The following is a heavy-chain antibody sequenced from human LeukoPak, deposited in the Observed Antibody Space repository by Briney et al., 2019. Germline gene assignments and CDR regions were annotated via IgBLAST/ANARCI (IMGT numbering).Heavy chain of an antibody. CDR1: GGSISSYY. Sequence: PSETLSLTCTVSGGSISSYYWSWIRQPPGKGLEWIGYIYYSGSTNYNPSLKSRVTISVDTSKNQFSLKLSSVTAADTDVYYFARGDCSSTSYYDRRGRFDPWGQGTLVTVSS. D-gene: IGHD2-2*01. CDR2: IYYSGST. V-gene: IGHV4-59*13. CDR3: ARGDCSSTSYYDRRGRFDP. J-gene: IGHJ5*02.